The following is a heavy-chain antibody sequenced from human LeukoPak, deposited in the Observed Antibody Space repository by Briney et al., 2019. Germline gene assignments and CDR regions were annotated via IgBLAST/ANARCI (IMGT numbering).Heavy chain of an antibody. CDR2: MFYSEST. Sequence: SETLSLTCSVSGASVSDGNYYWSWIRQPPGKGLEWIGYMFYSESTKYNPSLKSRVTISVDKSKNQFSLHMSSVTASDTAVYYCASTWNSALGLPYFDHWGQGSLVTVSS. V-gene: IGHV4-61*01. J-gene: IGHJ4*02. CDR3: ASTWNSALGLPYFDH. CDR1: GASVSDGNYY. D-gene: IGHD5-18*01.